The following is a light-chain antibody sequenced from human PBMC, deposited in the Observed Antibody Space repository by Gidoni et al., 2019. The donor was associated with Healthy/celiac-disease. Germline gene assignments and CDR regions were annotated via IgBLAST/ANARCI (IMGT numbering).Light chain of an antibody. V-gene: IGKV1-39*01. CDR1: QSISSY. J-gene: IGKJ3*01. CDR2: AAS. CDR3: QQNYSTPPFT. Sequence: DILMTPPPSSLSASVGDRVTITCRASQSISSYLNWYQQKPGKAPKLLIYAASSLQSGVPSRFSGSGSGTDFTLTISSLQPEDVATYYCQQNYSTPPFTFGPGTKVDIK.